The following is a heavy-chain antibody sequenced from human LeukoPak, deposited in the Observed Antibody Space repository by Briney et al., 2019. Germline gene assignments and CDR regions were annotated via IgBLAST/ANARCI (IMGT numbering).Heavy chain of an antibody. J-gene: IGHJ4*02. CDR1: GLTFSSYA. Sequence: PGRSLRLSCAASGLTFSSYAMHWVRQAPGKGLEWVAVISYDGSNKYYADSVKGRFTISRDNSKNTLYLQMNSLRAEDTAVYYCASERRYYFDYWGQGTLVTVSS. CDR3: ASERRYYFDY. V-gene: IGHV3-30-3*01. CDR2: ISYDGSNK. D-gene: IGHD1-14*01.